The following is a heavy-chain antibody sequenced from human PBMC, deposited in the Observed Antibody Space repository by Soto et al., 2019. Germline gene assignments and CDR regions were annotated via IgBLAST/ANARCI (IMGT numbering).Heavy chain of an antibody. CDR2: IFHSGST. V-gene: IGHV4-30-2*01. CDR1: GGSIGSGGYS. Sequence: QLQLQESGSGLVKASQTLSLTCGVSGGSIGSGGYSWNWIRQPPGKGLEWIGNIFHSGSTHYNPSLKSRLTISVDKSKNQFPLELSSVTAADTAVYYCARAQWDYAILTGLLWGAFDMWGQGTRVTVSS. CDR3: ARAQWDYAILTGLLWGAFDM. J-gene: IGHJ3*02. D-gene: IGHD3-9*01.